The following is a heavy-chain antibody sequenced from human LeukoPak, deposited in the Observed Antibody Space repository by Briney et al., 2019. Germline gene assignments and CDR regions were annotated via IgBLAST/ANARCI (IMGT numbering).Heavy chain of an antibody. CDR3: ARRGDYDFWSGYPEDPFDP. CDR2: IYYSGST. V-gene: IGHV4-39*01. J-gene: IGHJ5*02. D-gene: IGHD3-3*01. Sequence: SETLSLTCTVSGASISSYYGSWIRQPPGKGLEWIGSIYYSGSTYYTPSLKSRVTISVDTSKNQFSLKLSSVTAADTAVYYCARRGDYDFWSGYPEDPFDPWGQGTLVTVSS. CDR1: GASISSYY.